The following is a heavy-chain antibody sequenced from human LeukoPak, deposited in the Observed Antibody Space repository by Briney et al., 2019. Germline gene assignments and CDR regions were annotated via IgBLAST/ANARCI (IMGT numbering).Heavy chain of an antibody. Sequence: PGGSLRLSCTASGFTFSSYTMTWVRQAPGKGLKWVSTITTGDGNTYYADSVKGRFTISRDNSKNTLYLQMNSLRAEDTAVYYCAKASGYCSGGSCFLNDYWGQGTLVTVSS. CDR3: AKASGYCSGGSCFLNDY. CDR1: GFTFSSYT. CDR2: ITTGDGNT. D-gene: IGHD2-15*01. J-gene: IGHJ4*02. V-gene: IGHV3-23*01.